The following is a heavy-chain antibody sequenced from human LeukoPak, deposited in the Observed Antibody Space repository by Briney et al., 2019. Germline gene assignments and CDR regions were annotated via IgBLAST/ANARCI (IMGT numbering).Heavy chain of an antibody. CDR2: ISGSGGST. Sequence: GGSLRLSCAASGFTFSSYAMSWVRQAPGKGLEWVSAISGSGGSTYYADSVKGRFTISRDNSKNTLYLQMNSLRAGDTAVYYCARGCTTTSCSDYWGQGTLVTVSS. J-gene: IGHJ4*02. CDR1: GFTFSSYA. D-gene: IGHD2-2*01. CDR3: ARGCTTTSCSDY. V-gene: IGHV3-23*01.